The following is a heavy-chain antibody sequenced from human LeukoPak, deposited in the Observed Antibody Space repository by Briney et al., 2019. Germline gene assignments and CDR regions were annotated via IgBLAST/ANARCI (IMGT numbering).Heavy chain of an antibody. Sequence: GRSLGLSCAASGFTFDDYAMHWVRQAPGKGLEWVSGISWNSGSIGYADSVKGRFTISRDNAKNSLYLQMNSLRAEDTALYYCAAAGTSDYWGQGTLVTVSS. D-gene: IGHD6-13*01. J-gene: IGHJ4*02. CDR3: AAAGTSDY. V-gene: IGHV3-9*01. CDR1: GFTFDDYA. CDR2: ISWNSGSI.